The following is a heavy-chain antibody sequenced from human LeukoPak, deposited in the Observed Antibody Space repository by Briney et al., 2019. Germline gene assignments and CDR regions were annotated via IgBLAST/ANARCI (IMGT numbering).Heavy chain of an antibody. CDR1: GFTFSSYW. CDR3: ARLIYYDTSGYLDY. D-gene: IGHD3-22*01. CDR2: IKQDGSEK. J-gene: IGHJ4*02. V-gene: IGHV3-7*01. Sequence: GGSLRLSCAASGFTFSSYWMSWVRQAPGKGLEWVANIKQDGSEKYYVDSVKGRFTISRDNAKNSLYLQMNSLRAEDTAVYYCARLIYYDTSGYLDYWGQGSLVTVSS.